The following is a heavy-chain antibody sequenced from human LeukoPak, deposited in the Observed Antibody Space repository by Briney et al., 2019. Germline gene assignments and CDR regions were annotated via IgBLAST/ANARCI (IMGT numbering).Heavy chain of an antibody. Sequence: SVKVSCKASGGTFSSYAISWVRQAPGQGLEWMGRIIPIFGTANYAQKFQGRVTITTDESTSTAYMELSSLRSEDTAVYYCARENYYDSSGYYLDYWGQGTLVAVSS. D-gene: IGHD3-22*01. CDR2: IIPIFGTA. V-gene: IGHV1-69*05. CDR3: ARENYYDSSGYYLDY. J-gene: IGHJ4*02. CDR1: GGTFSSYA.